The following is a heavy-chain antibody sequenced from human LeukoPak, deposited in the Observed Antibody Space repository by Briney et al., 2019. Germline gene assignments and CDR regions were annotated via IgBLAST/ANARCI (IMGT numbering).Heavy chain of an antibody. CDR1: GVSVSSYY. CDR3: ARESRGVSYFDY. V-gene: IGHV4-59*02. CDR2: IYNSGST. Sequence: SETLSLTCTVSGVSVSSYYWRCTRQPPGKGLEWIGYIYNSGSTNYNPSLKSRVTISADTSKTQFSLELSSVTAADAAVYYCARESRGVSYFDYWGQGTLVTVSS. J-gene: IGHJ4*02. D-gene: IGHD5-12*01.